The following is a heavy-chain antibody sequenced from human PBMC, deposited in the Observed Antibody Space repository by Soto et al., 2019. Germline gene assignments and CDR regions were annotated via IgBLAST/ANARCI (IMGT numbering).Heavy chain of an antibody. CDR2: ITHSGST. CDR3: ARGLINCTNGVCYRFDP. Sequence: QVQLQQWGAGLLKPSETLSLTCAVYGGSFSGYYWSWIRQPPGKGLEWIGEITHSGSTNYNPSLECLVTISVDTAKNQFSLKLSSVTAAGTAVYYCARGLINCTNGVCYRFDPWGQGTLVTVSS. V-gene: IGHV4-34*01. D-gene: IGHD2-8*01. CDR1: GGSFSGYY. J-gene: IGHJ5*02.